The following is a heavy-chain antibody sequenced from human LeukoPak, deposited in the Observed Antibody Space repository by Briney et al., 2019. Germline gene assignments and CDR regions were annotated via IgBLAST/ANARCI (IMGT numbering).Heavy chain of an antibody. CDR3: ARDPLGYCSGGSCPEGAVAVLGEGIFDY. J-gene: IGHJ4*02. CDR2: ISSSSSYI. V-gene: IGHV3-21*01. D-gene: IGHD2-15*01. Sequence: GGSLRLSCAASGFTFSSYSMNWVRQAPGKGLEWVSSISSSSSYIYYADSVKGRFTISRDNAKNSLYLQMNSLRAEDTAVYYCARDPLGYCSGGSCPEGAVAVLGEGIFDYWGQGTLVTVSS. CDR1: GFTFSSYS.